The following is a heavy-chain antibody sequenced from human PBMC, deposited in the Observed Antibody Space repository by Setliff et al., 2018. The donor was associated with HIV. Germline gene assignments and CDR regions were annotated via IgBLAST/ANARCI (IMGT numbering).Heavy chain of an antibody. CDR3: ARTFFWHENYYMDV. D-gene: IGHD3-3*01. V-gene: IGHV2-70*11. CDR2: IDWDDDK. CDR1: GFSLSTSAMC. J-gene: IGHJ6*03. Sequence: SGPTLVNPTQTLTLTCTFSGFSLSTSAMCVSWSRQPPGKALEWLARIDWDDDKYYSTSLKTRLTISKDTSKNRVVLTMTNMDPVDTATYYCARTFFWHENYYMDVWGKGTPVTVSS.